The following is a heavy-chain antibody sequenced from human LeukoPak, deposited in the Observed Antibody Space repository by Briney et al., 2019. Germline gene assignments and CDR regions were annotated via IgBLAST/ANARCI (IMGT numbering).Heavy chain of an antibody. D-gene: IGHD2-2*01. Sequence: GASVKVSCKASGYTFTSYYMHWVRQAPGQGLEWMGIINPSGGSTSYAQKFQGRVTMTRDMSTSTVYMELSSLRSEDMAVYYCARDPNNIVVVPAAEGGWFDPWGQGTLVTVSS. J-gene: IGHJ5*02. CDR1: GYTFTSYY. CDR2: INPSGGST. V-gene: IGHV1-46*01. CDR3: ARDPNNIVVVPAAEGGWFDP.